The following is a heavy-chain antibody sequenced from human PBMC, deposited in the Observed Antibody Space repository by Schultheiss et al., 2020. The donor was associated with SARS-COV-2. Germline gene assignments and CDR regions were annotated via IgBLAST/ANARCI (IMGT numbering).Heavy chain of an antibody. CDR2: LNPSGGGT. D-gene: IGHD3-22*01. Sequence: ASVKVSCKASGYTFTAYYIHWVRQAPGQGLEWMGVLNPSGGGTRSAQRFQGRLTMTRDRSTRTAYLELSGLQSDDTAVYFCARGFSSGRFGLDVWGPGTTVTVSS. CDR1: GYTFTAYY. J-gene: IGHJ6*02. CDR3: ARGFSSGRFGLDV. V-gene: IGHV1-2*02.